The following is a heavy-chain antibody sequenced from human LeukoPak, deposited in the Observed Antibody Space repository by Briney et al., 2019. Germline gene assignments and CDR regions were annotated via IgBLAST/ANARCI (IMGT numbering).Heavy chain of an antibody. J-gene: IGHJ4*02. D-gene: IGHD3-3*01. CDR1: GYTLTGLS. V-gene: IGHV1-24*01. CDR2: FDPEDGET. Sequence: ASVKVSCKVSGYTLTGLSMHWVRQAPGKGLEWMGGFDPEDGETIYAQKFQGRVTMTEDTSTDTAYMELSSLRSEDTAVYYCETAGPYYDFWSGYYPFDYWGQGTLVTVSS. CDR3: ETAGPYYDFWSGYYPFDY.